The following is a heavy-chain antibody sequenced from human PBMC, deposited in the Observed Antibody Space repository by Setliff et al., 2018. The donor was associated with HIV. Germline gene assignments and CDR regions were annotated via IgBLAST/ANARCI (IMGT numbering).Heavy chain of an antibody. Sequence: SLRLSCAASGFTLSTYGMYWVRQAPGKGLEWVAVILYDESDKYYADSVKGRFTISRDNSKKTLYLQMNSLRTEDTAVYYCAKDRSGSYSFARDWGQGTLVTVSS. CDR3: AKDRSGSYSFARD. CDR1: GFTLSTYG. V-gene: IGHV3-30*18. D-gene: IGHD1-26*01. J-gene: IGHJ4*02. CDR2: ILYDESDK.